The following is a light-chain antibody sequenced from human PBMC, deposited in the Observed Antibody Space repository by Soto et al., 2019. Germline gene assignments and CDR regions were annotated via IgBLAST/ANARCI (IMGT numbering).Light chain of an antibody. CDR1: QSVSSSY. J-gene: IGKJ2*01. CDR2: GAS. CDR3: RQYGSSPYT. Sequence: EIVLTQSPGTLSLSPGERATLSCRASQSVSSSYLAWYQQKPGQAPRLLIYGASSRATGIPDRFSGSESGTDITLTISRLEPEDFAVYHCRQYGSSPYTFGQGTKLEIK. V-gene: IGKV3-20*01.